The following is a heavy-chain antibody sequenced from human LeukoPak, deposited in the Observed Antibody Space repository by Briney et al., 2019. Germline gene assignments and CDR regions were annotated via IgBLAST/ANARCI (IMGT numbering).Heavy chain of an antibody. CDR3: AKIGGYFDY. Sequence: GGSLRLSCAASGFTFRSNSMSWVRQAPGKGLEWVSAITGTGENTYYADFVKGRFTISRDNSNNTLYLQMNSLRAEDTAVYCCAKIGGYFDYWGQGTLVTVSS. J-gene: IGHJ4*02. CDR2: ITGTGENT. V-gene: IGHV3-23*01. D-gene: IGHD3-10*01. CDR1: GFTFRSNS.